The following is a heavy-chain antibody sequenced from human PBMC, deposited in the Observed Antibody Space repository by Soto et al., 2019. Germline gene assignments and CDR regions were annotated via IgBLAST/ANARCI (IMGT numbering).Heavy chain of an antibody. CDR1: GGSITSGDFY. CDR3: ARDLGGGDTMGLFDS. J-gene: IGHJ4*02. CDR2: IHHNGNT. D-gene: IGHD2-21*01. Sequence: QLQESGPGQVKPSQTLSLTCSVSGGSITSGDFYWSWIRQSPGKGLEWIGYIHHNGNTHYNPSLVRRVCISRDLSNNQFSLNLRSLTAADTAVYFCARDLGGGDTMGLFDSWGRGILVTVSS. V-gene: IGHV4-30-4*01.